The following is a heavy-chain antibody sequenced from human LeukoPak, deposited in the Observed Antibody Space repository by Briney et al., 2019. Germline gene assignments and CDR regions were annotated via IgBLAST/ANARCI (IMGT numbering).Heavy chain of an antibody. V-gene: IGHV4-59*02. Sequence: SGTLSLTCTVSGASVTTHYWSWIRQPPGKGLEWIGNIFYRGINSYHSSYDSSLQSRVTMSIDTSKNQVSLNLTSVTAADTAVYYCARVRFWRQRSYFDYWGQGTLVTVS. CDR2: IFYRGINSYHS. CDR1: GASVTTHY. D-gene: IGHD3-3*01. J-gene: IGHJ4*02. CDR3: ARVRFWRQRSYFDY.